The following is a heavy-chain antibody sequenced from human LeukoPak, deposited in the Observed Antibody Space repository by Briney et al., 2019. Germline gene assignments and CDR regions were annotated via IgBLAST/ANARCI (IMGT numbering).Heavy chain of an antibody. CDR2: IIPIFGTA. J-gene: IGHJ4*02. V-gene: IGHV1-69*13. D-gene: IGHD5-12*01. Sequence: ASVKVSCKASGGTFSSYAISWVRQAPGQGLEWMGGIIPIFGTANYAQKFQGRVTITADESTSTAYMELGRLRSDDTAMYYCARGNIVATIPFDYWGQGTLVTVSS. CDR3: ARGNIVATIPFDY. CDR1: GGTFSSYA.